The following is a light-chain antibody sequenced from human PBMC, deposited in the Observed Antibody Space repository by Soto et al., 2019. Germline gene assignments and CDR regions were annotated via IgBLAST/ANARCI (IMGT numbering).Light chain of an antibody. V-gene: IGLV1-44*01. CDR1: SSNIGSHT. Sequence: QSVLTQPPSASGTPGQRVTISCSGSSSNIGSHTVNWYQQLPGTAPRLLIYNTYYRPSGVPDRSSGSKSGTSASLAISGLQSEDEADYYCAAWDDSLNGVVFGGGTKLTVL. CDR2: NTY. J-gene: IGLJ2*01. CDR3: AAWDDSLNGVV.